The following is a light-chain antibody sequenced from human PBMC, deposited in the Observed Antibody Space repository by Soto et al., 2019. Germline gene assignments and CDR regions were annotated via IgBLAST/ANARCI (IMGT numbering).Light chain of an antibody. CDR3: QQRSNWPALT. CDR2: DAS. V-gene: IGKV3-11*01. J-gene: IGKJ4*01. Sequence: EIVLTQSPATLSLSPGERATLSCRASQSVSSYLAWYQQKPGQAPRLLIYDASNRATVIPARLSGSGSGTDLTLTISSLEPEDFAVYYCQQRSNWPALTFGGGTKVEIK. CDR1: QSVSSY.